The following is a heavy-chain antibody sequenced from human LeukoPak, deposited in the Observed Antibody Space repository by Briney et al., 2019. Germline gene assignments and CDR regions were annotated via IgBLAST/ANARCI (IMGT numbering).Heavy chain of an antibody. CDR2: IYYSGST. D-gene: IGHD1-1*01. CDR3: ASSLEVERLGYWFDP. V-gene: IGHV4-59*08. J-gene: IGHJ5*02. Sequence: SETLSLTCTVSGGSISSYYWSWIRQPPGKGREWIGYIYYSGSTNYNPSLKSRVTISVDTSKNQFSLKLSSVTAADTAVYYCASSLEVERLGYWFDPWGQGTLVTVSS. CDR1: GGSISSYY.